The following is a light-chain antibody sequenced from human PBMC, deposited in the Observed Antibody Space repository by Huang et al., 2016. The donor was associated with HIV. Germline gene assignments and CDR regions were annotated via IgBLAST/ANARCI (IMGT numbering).Light chain of an antibody. Sequence: EIVMTQSPATLSVSPGERATLACRASQSVRSNVAWYQQKPGQAPRLLIYGASTRATGIPARFRGSGSGTEFTLTISSLQSEDFVVYYCQQYNNWPPITFGQGTRLEI. V-gene: IGKV3-15*01. CDR1: QSVRSN. CDR2: GAS. CDR3: QQYNNWPPIT. J-gene: IGKJ5*01.